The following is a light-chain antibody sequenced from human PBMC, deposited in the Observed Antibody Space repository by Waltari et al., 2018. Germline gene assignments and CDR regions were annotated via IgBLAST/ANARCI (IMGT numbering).Light chain of an antibody. CDR1: QRVGSK. J-gene: IGKJ1*01. CDR2: DAY. CDR3: LQYSHWPPWT. V-gene: IGKV3-15*01. Sequence: EIVLTQSPATLSVSPGERATLSCRASQRVGSKLAWYQQKPGQAPRLLIYDAYTRATGIPARFSGSGSGTEFTLTISSLQSDDFAVYHCLQYSHWPPWTFGQGTKVEIK.